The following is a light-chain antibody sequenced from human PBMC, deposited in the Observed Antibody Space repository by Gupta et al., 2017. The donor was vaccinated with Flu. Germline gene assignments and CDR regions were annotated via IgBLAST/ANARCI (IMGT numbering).Light chain of an antibody. CDR2: KAS. V-gene: IGKV1-5*03. CDR1: QSISTW. J-gene: IGKJ1*01. CDR3: QQYNSYSAT. Sequence: DIQMTQSPSTLSASVGDRVTITCRASQSISTWLAWYQQKPGKAPKLLINKASSLERGVPSRFSGSGSGTEFTLTISSLQPDDFATYYCQQYNSYSATFGQGTKVEIK.